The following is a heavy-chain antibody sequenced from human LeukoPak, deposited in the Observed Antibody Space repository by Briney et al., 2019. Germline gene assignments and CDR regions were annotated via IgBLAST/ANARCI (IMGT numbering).Heavy chain of an antibody. CDR1: GFTFSDYE. CDR3: ARDYGGSSPFDY. D-gene: IGHD4-23*01. V-gene: IGHV3-48*03. Sequence: GGSLRLSCAASGFTFSDYEMNWVRQAPGKGLEWLSHISISGTTIHYADSVKGRFTISRDNAKNSLYLQMNSLRAEDTAVYYCARDYGGSSPFDYWGQGTLVTVSS. J-gene: IGHJ4*02. CDR2: ISISGTTI.